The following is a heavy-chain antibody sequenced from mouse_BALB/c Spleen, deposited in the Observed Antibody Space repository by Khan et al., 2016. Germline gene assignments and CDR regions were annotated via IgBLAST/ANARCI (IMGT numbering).Heavy chain of an antibody. CDR3: ARRTTGYAMDY. CDR1: GYTFTSNT. CDR2: IKPRSTYT. Sequence: VQLQESGAELTRPGASVKMSCKASGYTFTSNTMHWVKQRPGQGLEWLGYIKPRSTYTNYNQKFKDKATLTADKSSSTAYMQLNGLTSEDSAVYYCARRTTGYAMDYWGQGTSVTVSS. D-gene: IGHD2-14*01. J-gene: IGHJ4*01. V-gene: IGHV1-4*01.